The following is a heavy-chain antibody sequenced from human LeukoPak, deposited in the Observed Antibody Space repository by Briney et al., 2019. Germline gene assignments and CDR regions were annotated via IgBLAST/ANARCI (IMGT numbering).Heavy chain of an antibody. J-gene: IGHJ3*02. V-gene: IGHV3-74*01. CDR2: FNSDGRST. CDR1: GFTFSTYW. CDR3: ARKGEDLSSGDEYDAFDI. D-gene: IGHD2-15*01. Sequence: GGSLRLSCAASGFTFSTYWMYWVRQAPGKGLVWVSRFNSDGRSTYYADSVKGRFTISRDNAKNTLYLRMNSLRAEDTAVYYCARKGEDLSSGDEYDAFDIWGQGTMVTVSS.